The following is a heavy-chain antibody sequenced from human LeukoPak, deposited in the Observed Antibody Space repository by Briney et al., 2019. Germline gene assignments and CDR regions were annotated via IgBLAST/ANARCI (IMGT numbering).Heavy chain of an antibody. CDR2: ISYDGSNK. CDR1: GFTFSSYA. J-gene: IGHJ6*02. V-gene: IGHV3-30-3*01. D-gene: IGHD3-10*01. CDR3: ARDISGSGKATDV. Sequence: PGGSLRLSCAASGFTFSSYAMHWVRQAPGKGLEWVAVISYDGSNKYYADSVKGRFTISRDNSKNTLYLQMNSLRAEDTAVYYCARDISGSGKATDVWGQGTTVTVSS.